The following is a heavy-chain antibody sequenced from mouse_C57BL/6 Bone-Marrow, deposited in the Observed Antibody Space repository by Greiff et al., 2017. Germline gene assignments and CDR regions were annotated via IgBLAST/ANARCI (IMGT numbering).Heavy chain of an antibody. Sequence: VQLKESGGGLVQPGGSMKLSCVASGFTFSNYWMNWVRQSPEKGLEWVAQIRLKSDNYATHYAESVKGRFTISRDDSKSSVYLQMNNLRAEDTGIYYCTVYYGSSSYYFDYWGQGTTLTVSS. V-gene: IGHV6-3*01. CDR1: GFTFSNYW. J-gene: IGHJ2*01. CDR2: IRLKSDNYAT. D-gene: IGHD1-1*01. CDR3: TVYYGSSSYYFDY.